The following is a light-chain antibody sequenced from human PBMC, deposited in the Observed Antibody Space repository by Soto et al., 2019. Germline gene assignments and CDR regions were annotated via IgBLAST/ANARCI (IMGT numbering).Light chain of an antibody. CDR1: SSDVGSYNL. CDR3: TSVNILTHCV. CDR2: GVN. Sequence: QSVLTQPPSVSGSPGQSVTISCTGTSSDVGSYNLVSWYQQSPGTAPNLMVSGVNNRPSGVPDRFSGSKSGNTASLTISGLQAEDEADYYCTSVNILTHCVFGTGTKGTVL. J-gene: IGLJ1*01. V-gene: IGLV2-18*02.